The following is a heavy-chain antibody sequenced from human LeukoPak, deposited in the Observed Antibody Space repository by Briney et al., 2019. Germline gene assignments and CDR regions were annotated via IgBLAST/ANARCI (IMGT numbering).Heavy chain of an antibody. D-gene: IGHD1-14*01. CDR1: GGSISSYY. CDR2: INHSGST. Sequence: PSETLSLTCTVSGGSISSYYWSWIRQPPGKGLEWIGEINHSGSTYYNPSLKSRVTMSIDTSKNQFSLKLISVTAADTAVYYCARDGRWFDPWGQGTLVTVSS. V-gene: IGHV4-59*04. J-gene: IGHJ5*02. CDR3: ARDGRWFDP.